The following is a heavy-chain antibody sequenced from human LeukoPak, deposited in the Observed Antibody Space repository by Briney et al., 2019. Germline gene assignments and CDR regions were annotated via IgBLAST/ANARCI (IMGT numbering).Heavy chain of an antibody. CDR3: ATAKPRSGSLLFDP. Sequence: ASVRVSCKVSGYTLTELSMHWARQAPGKGLEWMGGFDPEDGETIYAQKFQGRVTMTEDTSTDTAYMELSSLRSEDTAVYYCATAKPRSGSLLFDPWGQGTLVTVSS. J-gene: IGHJ5*02. D-gene: IGHD3-10*01. V-gene: IGHV1-24*01. CDR2: FDPEDGET. CDR1: GYTLTELS.